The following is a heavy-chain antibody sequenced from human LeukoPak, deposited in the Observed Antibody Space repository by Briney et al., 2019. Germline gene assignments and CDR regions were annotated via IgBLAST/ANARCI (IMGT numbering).Heavy chain of an antibody. CDR2: IYYSGST. D-gene: IGHD1-14*01. CDR3: ARWAKWNHDY. Sequence: PSETLSLTCTVSGGSISPYYWSWIRQPPGKGLEWIGYIYYSGSTNYNPSLKSRVTISVDTSKNQFSLKLSSVTTADTAVYYGARWAKWNHDYWGQGTLVTVSS. J-gene: IGHJ4*02. CDR1: GGSISPYY. V-gene: IGHV4-59*01.